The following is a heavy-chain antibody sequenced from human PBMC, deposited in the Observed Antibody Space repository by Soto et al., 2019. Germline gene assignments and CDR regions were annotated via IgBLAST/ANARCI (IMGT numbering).Heavy chain of an antibody. CDR2: INHGGTT. D-gene: IGHD6-19*01. V-gene: IGHV4-34*01. CDR1: GGSFSGYY. CDR3: ARARGRSSGWGAYYYYGLDV. J-gene: IGHJ6*02. Sequence: PSETLSLTCAVYGGSFSGYYWTWIRQPPGKGLEWIGQINHGGTTIYNPSLKSRVTMSIDTSKNQFSLRVTSVTAADTAVYYCARARGRSSGWGAYYYYGLDVWGQGTTVTVSS.